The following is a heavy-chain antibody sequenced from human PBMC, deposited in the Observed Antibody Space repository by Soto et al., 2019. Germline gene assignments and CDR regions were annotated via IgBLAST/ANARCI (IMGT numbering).Heavy chain of an antibody. V-gene: IGHV1-69*02. Sequence: GASGKVSCKASGVTFSSYTISWVRQAPGQGLEWMGRIIPILGIANYAQKFQGRVTITADKSTSTAYMELSSLRSEDTAVYYCARGVTYNWNYVSLDYWGQGTLVTVSS. J-gene: IGHJ4*02. D-gene: IGHD1-7*01. CDR2: IIPILGIA. CDR3: ARGVTYNWNYVSLDY. CDR1: GVTFSSYT.